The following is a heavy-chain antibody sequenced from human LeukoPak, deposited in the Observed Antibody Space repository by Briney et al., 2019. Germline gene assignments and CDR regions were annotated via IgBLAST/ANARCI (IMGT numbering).Heavy chain of an antibody. CDR1: GGSFSGYY. CDR3: ARDRRVGNSGSYFRWSDP. J-gene: IGHJ5*02. D-gene: IGHD1-26*01. CDR2: INHSGST. Sequence: PSETLSLTCAVYGGSFSGYYWSWIRQPPGKGLEWIGEINHSGSTNYNPSLKSRVTISVDTSKNQFSLKLSSVTAADTAVYYCARDRRVGNSGSYFRWSDPWGQGTLVTVSS. V-gene: IGHV4-34*01.